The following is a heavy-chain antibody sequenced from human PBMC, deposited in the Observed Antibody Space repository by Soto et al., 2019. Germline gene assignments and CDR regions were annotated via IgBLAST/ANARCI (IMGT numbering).Heavy chain of an antibody. CDR2: SIPIFGTA. CDR1: GGTFSSYA. J-gene: IGHJ4*02. CDR3: ARSVTGTTIDY. Sequence: QVKLVQSGAEVKKTGSSVKVSCKASGGTFSSYAISWVRQAPGQGLEWMGGSIPIFGTANYAQKFQGRVTITANEATSTAYMELSSLRSEDTAVYYGARSVTGTTIDYWGQGTLVTVSS. D-gene: IGHD1-7*01. V-gene: IGHV1-69*01.